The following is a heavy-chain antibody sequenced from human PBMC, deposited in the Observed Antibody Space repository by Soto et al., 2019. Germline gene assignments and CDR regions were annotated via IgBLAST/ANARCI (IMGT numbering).Heavy chain of an antibody. V-gene: IGHV3-21*01. CDR1: GFTFRSFT. Sequence: GGSLRLSCAASGFTFRSFTMNWVRQAPGKGLEWVSTISSNSAYIYYTDALRGRFTISRDNAKNSLHLQMNSLRAEDTAVYYCARDQQWLVRFYFDFWGQGTLVTVSS. D-gene: IGHD6-19*01. J-gene: IGHJ4*02. CDR2: ISSNSAYI. CDR3: ARDQQWLVRFYFDF.